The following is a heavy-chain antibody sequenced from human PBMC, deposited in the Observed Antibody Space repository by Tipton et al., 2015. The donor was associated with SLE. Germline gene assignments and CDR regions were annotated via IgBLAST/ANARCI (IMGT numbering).Heavy chain of an antibody. CDR2: IVPIYAKT. CDR3: ARIRGGLVPHHWCVP. Sequence: QLVQSGAEVKKAGSSVKVSCKASGVSRSSFAISWVRQATGQGLEWMGGIVPIYAKTHYAQKFRGRLTITMDDSTTTAYMELTSLTSEDAAVYFCARIRGGLVPHHWCVPWGQRTLVIVSS. CDR1: GVSRSSFA. J-gene: IGHJ5*02. V-gene: IGHV1-69*05. D-gene: IGHD6-6*01.